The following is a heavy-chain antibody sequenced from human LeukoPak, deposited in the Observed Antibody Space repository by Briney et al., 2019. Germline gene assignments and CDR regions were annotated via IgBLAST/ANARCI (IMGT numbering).Heavy chain of an antibody. V-gene: IGHV3-20*01. D-gene: IGHD6-13*01. J-gene: IGHJ4*02. CDR1: GFTFDDYG. Sequence: GGSLRLSCAASGFTFDDYGMSWVRQAPGKGLKWVSGINWNGGGTGYADSVKGRFTISRDNAKNSLYLQMNSLRAEDTALYHCARDKGAIAADWGQGTLVTVSS. CDR3: ARDKGAIAAD. CDR2: INWNGGGT.